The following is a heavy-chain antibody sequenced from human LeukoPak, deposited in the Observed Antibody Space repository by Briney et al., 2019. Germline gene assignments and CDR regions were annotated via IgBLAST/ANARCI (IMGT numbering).Heavy chain of an antibody. Sequence: GGSQRLFWAAAGFSFSSYSMHWVSQAPGKGMGWDAVISYDSSNKYYADSVNGRFTLARDNSKNTLYLQMNSLKAEDTAVYYCASGPPHYSYYYDSSGYHGEYAFGVWGQGTMVT. J-gene: IGHJ3*01. V-gene: IGHV3-30*04. CDR3: ASGPPHYSYYYDSSGYHGEYAFGV. CDR1: GFSFSSYS. D-gene: IGHD3-22*01. CDR2: ISYDSSNK.